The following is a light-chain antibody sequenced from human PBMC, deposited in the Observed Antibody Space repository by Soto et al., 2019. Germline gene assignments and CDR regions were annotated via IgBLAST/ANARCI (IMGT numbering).Light chain of an antibody. Sequence: IGMTQSPATLSVSPLGRATLSCRASQSISDTLAWYQQKPGQAPRLLIYGASIRATGIPDRFSGSGSGTDFTLTISRLEPEDFAVYFCQQHGSSPWTFGQGTKVDI. J-gene: IGKJ1*01. CDR3: QQHGSSPWT. CDR1: QSISDT. CDR2: GAS. V-gene: IGKV3-20*01.